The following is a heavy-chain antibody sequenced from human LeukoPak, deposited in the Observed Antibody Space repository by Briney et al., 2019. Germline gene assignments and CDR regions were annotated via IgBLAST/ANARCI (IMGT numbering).Heavy chain of an antibody. J-gene: IGHJ6*02. CDR3: ARGLRYFDWPDYYYYGMDV. D-gene: IGHD3-9*01. Sequence: SGGSLRLSCAASGFTISSYDMHWVRQSTGKGLEWVSAIGTAGDTYYPGSVKGRFTISRENAKNSLYLQMNSLRAGDTAVYYCARGLRYFDWPDYYYYGMDVWGQGTTVTVSS. CDR1: GFTISSYD. V-gene: IGHV3-13*01. CDR2: IGTAGDT.